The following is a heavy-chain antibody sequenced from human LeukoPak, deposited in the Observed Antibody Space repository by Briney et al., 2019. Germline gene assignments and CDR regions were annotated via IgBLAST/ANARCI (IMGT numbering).Heavy chain of an antibody. V-gene: IGHV1-8*01. CDR2: MNPNIGNT. D-gene: IGHD6-13*01. J-gene: IGHJ4*02. Sequence: ASVRVSCKASGYTFTSYDIKWVRQATEQGLEWMGWMNPNIGNTGYAQKFQGRVTMTSNTSIRTAYMELSSLRSEDTAVYYCARRLSIAAAGRKRAYYFDYWGQGTLVTVSS. CDR1: GYTFTSYD. CDR3: ARRLSIAAAGRKRAYYFDY.